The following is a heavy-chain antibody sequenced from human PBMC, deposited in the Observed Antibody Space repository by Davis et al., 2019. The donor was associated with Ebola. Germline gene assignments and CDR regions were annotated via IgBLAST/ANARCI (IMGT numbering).Heavy chain of an antibody. V-gene: IGHV1-3*01. J-gene: IGHJ3*02. CDR1: GYTFTSYA. Sequence: ASVKVSCKASGYTFTSYAMHWVRQAPGQRLEWMGWINAGNGNTKYSQKFQGRVTITRDTSASTAYMELSSLRSEDTAVYYCARAPPRGVAFDIWGQGTMVTVSS. CDR3: ARAPPRGVAFDI. D-gene: IGHD2-8*02. CDR2: INAGNGNT.